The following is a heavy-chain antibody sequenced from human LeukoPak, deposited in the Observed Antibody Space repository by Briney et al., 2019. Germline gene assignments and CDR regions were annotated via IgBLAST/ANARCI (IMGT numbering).Heavy chain of an antibody. V-gene: IGHV4-30-4*08. CDR2: IYYSGST. CDR3: AREYLDDFWSGYSEPKRFDP. D-gene: IGHD3-3*01. CDR1: GGSISSGDYY. Sequence: SETLSLTCTVSGGSISSGDYYWSWIRQPPGKGLEWIGYIYYSGSTYYNPSLKSRVTISVDTSKNQFSLKLSSVTAADTAVYYCAREYLDDFWSGYSEPKRFDPWGQGTLVTVSS. J-gene: IGHJ5*02.